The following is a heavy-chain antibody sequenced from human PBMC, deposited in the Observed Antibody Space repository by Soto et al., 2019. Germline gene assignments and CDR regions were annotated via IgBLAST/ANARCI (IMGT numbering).Heavy chain of an antibody. CDR3: ARDLGYYDGSGFHLARYFDL. Sequence: QVQLQESGPGLVKPSETLSLICTVSGDSITSYYWSWIRQPPGKGLEWIGHVSYSGSTNFNPSLNGRVTMSLDTSKSHFSLRLSSVTATDTAMYCCARDLGYYDGSGFHLARYFDLWGRGTLVTVSS. CDR2: VSYSGST. CDR1: GDSITSYY. D-gene: IGHD3-22*01. J-gene: IGHJ2*01. V-gene: IGHV4-59*01.